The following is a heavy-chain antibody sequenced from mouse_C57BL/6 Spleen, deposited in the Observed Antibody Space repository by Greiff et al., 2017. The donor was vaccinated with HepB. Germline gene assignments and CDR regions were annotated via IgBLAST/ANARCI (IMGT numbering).Heavy chain of an antibody. Sequence: EVKLVESGGGLVKPGGSLKLSCAASGFTFSDYGMHWVRQAPEKGLEWVAYISSGSSTIYYADTVKGRFTISRDNAKNTLFLQMTSLRSEDTAMYYCARAHYYGSSYVGYAMDYWGQGTSVTVSS. CDR2: ISSGSSTI. V-gene: IGHV5-17*01. D-gene: IGHD1-1*01. CDR3: ARAHYYGSSYVGYAMDY. CDR1: GFTFSDYG. J-gene: IGHJ4*01.